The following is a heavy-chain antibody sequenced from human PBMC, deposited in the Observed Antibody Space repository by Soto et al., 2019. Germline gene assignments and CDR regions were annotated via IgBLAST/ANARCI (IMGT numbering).Heavy chain of an antibody. CDR3: ARDVLGLVTTSDAFDI. CDR1: GYTFTSYG. Sequence: QVQLVQSGAEVKKPGASVKVSCKASGYTFTSYGISWVRQAPGQGLEWMGWISAYNGNTNYAQKLQGRVTMTTDTATSTAYMELRSLRSDDTAVYYCARDVLGLVTTSDAFDIWGQGTMVTVSS. V-gene: IGHV1-18*01. D-gene: IGHD4-4*01. CDR2: ISAYNGNT. J-gene: IGHJ3*02.